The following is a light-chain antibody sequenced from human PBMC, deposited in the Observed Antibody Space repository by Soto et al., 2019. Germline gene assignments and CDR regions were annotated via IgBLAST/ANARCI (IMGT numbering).Light chain of an antibody. CDR3: QVCDSSSDHPGYV. Sequence: SYELTQPPSVSVAPGQTARITCGGNNIGIKTVQWYQQKPGQAPVLVVYDNSDRPSGIPERFSGSNSGNTATLTINKVEAGDEADYYCQVCDSSSDHPGYVFATGTKVTVL. CDR1: NIGIKT. J-gene: IGLJ1*01. V-gene: IGLV3-21*02. CDR2: DNS.